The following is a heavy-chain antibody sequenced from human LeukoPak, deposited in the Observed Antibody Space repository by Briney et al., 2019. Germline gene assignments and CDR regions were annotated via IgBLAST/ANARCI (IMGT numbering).Heavy chain of an antibody. CDR2: INHSGST. CDR3: AREYPKGGSYRFDP. Sequence: PGGSLRLSCAASGFTFSSYAMSWVRQPPGKGLEWIGEINHSGSTNYNPSLKSRVTISVDTSKNHFSLKLSSVTAADTAVYYCAREYPKGGSYRFDPWGQGTLVTVSS. V-gene: IGHV4-34*01. J-gene: IGHJ5*02. CDR1: GFTFSSYA. D-gene: IGHD1-26*01.